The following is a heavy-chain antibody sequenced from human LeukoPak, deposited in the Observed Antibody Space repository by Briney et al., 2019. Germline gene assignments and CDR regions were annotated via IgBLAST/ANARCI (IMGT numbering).Heavy chain of an antibody. Sequence: ASVKVSCKASGYTFTSYGISWVRQAPGQGLEWMGWISAYNGNTNYAQKLQGRVTMTTDTSTSTAYMELRSLRSDDTAVYYCSAGHSSGPPFDYWGQGTLVTVSS. CDR2: ISAYNGNT. CDR1: GYTFTSYG. J-gene: IGHJ4*02. V-gene: IGHV1-18*04. D-gene: IGHD6-19*01. CDR3: SAGHSSGPPFDY.